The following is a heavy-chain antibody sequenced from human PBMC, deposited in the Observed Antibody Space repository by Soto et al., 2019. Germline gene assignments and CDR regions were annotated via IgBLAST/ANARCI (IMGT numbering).Heavy chain of an antibody. CDR3: AKVPYSGSYWADYYYYYGMDV. CDR1: GFTFSSYA. J-gene: IGHJ6*02. CDR2: ISGSGGST. D-gene: IGHD1-26*01. V-gene: IGHV3-23*01. Sequence: VQLLESGGGLVQPGGSLRLSCAASGFTFSSYAMSWVRQAPGKGLEWVSAISGSGGSTYYADSVKGRFTISRDNSKNTLYLQMNSLRAEDTAVYYCAKVPYSGSYWADYYYYYGMDVWGQGTTVTVSS.